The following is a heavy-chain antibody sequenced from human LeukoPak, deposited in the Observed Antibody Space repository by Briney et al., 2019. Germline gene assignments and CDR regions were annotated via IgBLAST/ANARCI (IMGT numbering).Heavy chain of an antibody. CDR3: ARSPNCYDSSGYYYPDY. Sequence: GGSLRLSCAGSGFTFRKHAMHWVRQAPGKALERVSAISNNGGTAYYANSVKGRFTISRDNSKNTLYLQMGSLRAEDMAVYFCARSPNCYDSSGYYYPDYWGQGTLVTVSS. J-gene: IGHJ4*02. CDR2: ISNNGGTA. CDR1: GFTFRKHA. D-gene: IGHD3-22*01. V-gene: IGHV3-64*01.